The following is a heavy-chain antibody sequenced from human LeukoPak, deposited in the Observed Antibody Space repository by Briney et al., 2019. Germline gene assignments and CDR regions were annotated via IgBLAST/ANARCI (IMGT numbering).Heavy chain of an antibody. V-gene: IGHV4-38-2*02. CDR3: AGARYYYYYYMDV. CDR2: IYHSGST. CDR1: GYSINSGYY. J-gene: IGHJ6*03. Sequence: SETLSLTCTVSGYSINSGYYWGWIRQPPGKGLEWIGSIYHSGSTYYNPSLKSRVTISVDTSKNQFSLKLSSVTAADTAVYYCAGARYYYYYYMDVWGKGTTVTVSS.